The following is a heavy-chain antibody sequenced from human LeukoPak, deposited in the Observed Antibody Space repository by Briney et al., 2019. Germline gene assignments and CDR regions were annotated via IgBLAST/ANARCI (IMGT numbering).Heavy chain of an antibody. D-gene: IGHD2-15*01. J-gene: IGHJ6*04. CDR2: FYCGGCS. CDR1: GLTVSSNY. CDR3: ARAGLDCSGGSCAFYGMDV. Sequence: GGSLRLSCAASGLTVSSNYMSWARHAPGEGLEGVSDFYCGGCSYYADSVKGRFTIARDNSKHTQYLQMNRLRAEDTAVYYRARAGLDCSGGSCAFYGMDVWGKETTVSVSS. V-gene: IGHV3-53*01.